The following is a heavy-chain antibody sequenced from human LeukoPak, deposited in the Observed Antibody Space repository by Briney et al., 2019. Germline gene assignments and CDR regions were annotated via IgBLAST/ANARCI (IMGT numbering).Heavy chain of an antibody. V-gene: IGHV4-39*01. J-gene: IGHJ4*02. D-gene: IGHD3-22*01. Sequence: PSETLSLACTVSGGSISSRSDYWGWFRQPPGKGLEWIGSVRYSGKTYYTPSLKSRVSMSVDTSRSQFSLKLSSVTAADTAVYFCARHYYDSSGSRRDYYFGYWGPGTLVTVSS. CDR1: GGSISSRSDY. CDR2: VRYSGKT. CDR3: ARHYYDSSGSRRDYYFGY.